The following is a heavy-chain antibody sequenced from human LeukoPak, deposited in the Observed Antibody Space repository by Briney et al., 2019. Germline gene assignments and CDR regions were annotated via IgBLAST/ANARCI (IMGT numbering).Heavy chain of an antibody. D-gene: IGHD1-26*01. J-gene: IGHJ4*02. Sequence: SETLSLTCTVSGGSISSHYWSWIRQPPGKGLEWIGYIYYSGSTNYNPSLKSRVTISVDTSKNQFSLKLSSVTAADTAVYYRARVGSSSFRWELQTYYFDYWGQGTLVTVSS. V-gene: IGHV4-59*11. CDR1: GGSISSHY. CDR2: IYYSGST. CDR3: ARVGSSSFRWELQTYYFDY.